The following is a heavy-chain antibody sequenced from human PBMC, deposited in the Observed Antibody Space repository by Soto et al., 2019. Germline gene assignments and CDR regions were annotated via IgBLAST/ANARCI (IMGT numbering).Heavy chain of an antibody. CDR3: ARGGSGWFSFYYYYGMDV. V-gene: IGHV6-1*01. CDR2: TYYRSKWYN. D-gene: IGHD6-19*01. Sequence: QTLSLTCAISGDSVSSNSAAWNWIRQSPSRGLEWLGRTYYRSKWYNDYAVSVKSRITINPDTSKNQFSLQLNSVTPEDTAVYYCARGGSGWFSFYYYYGMDVWGQGTTVTVSS. J-gene: IGHJ6*02. CDR1: GDSVSSNSAA.